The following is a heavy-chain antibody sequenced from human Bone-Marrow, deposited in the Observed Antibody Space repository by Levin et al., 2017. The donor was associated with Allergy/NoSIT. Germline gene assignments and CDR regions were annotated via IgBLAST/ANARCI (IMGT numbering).Heavy chain of an antibody. J-gene: IGHJ4*02. Sequence: LSLTCAASGFTFSDHWMNWVRQAPGKGLVWVSRIKSDGSLTSYADFVKGRFSISRDNAKNTLYLQMNSLSAEDTAVYFCTRHCGGDCYSPSAFEYWGQGIPVTVSS. D-gene: IGHD2-21*02. V-gene: IGHV3-74*01. CDR2: IKSDGSLT. CDR1: GFTFSDHW. CDR3: TRHCGGDCYSPSAFEY.